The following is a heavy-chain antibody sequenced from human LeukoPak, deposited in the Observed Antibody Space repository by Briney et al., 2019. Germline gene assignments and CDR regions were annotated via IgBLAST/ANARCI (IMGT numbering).Heavy chain of an antibody. CDR1: GFTFSSYS. V-gene: IGHV3-21*01. CDR2: ISSSSSYI. D-gene: IGHD3-9*01. J-gene: IGHJ5*02. Sequence: GGSLGLSCAASGFTFSSYSMNWVRQAPGKGLEWVSSISSSSSYIYYADSVKGRFTISRDNAKNSLYLQMNSLRAEDTAVYYCARDGVLRYFDWLSGYNWFDPWGQGTLVTVSS. CDR3: ARDGVLRYFDWLSGYNWFDP.